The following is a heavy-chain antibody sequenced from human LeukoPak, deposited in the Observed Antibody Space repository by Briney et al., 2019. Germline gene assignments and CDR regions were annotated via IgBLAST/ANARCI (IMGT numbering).Heavy chain of an antibody. Sequence: ASVKVSCKASGYTFNSNGISWVRQAPGQGLEWMGWISVYNGKTNYAQKLQGRVTMTTDTSTSTAYMELRSLRSDDTAVYYCARNYYDSSGYYYFDYWGQGTLVTVSS. CDR2: ISVYNGKT. CDR1: GYTFNSNG. V-gene: IGHV1-18*01. J-gene: IGHJ4*02. D-gene: IGHD3-22*01. CDR3: ARNYYDSSGYYYFDY.